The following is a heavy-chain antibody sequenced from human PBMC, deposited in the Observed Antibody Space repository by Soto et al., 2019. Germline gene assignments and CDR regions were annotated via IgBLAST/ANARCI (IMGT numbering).Heavy chain of an antibody. Sequence: PGESLKISCKGSGYSFTSYWSGWVRQMPGKGLEWMGIIYPGDSDTRYSPSFQAQVTISADKSISTAYLPWSSLKASDTAMYYGAIHNTIVATRHRKYYYSRMDVWGQLTTVT. CDR2: IYPGDSDT. CDR3: AIHNTIVATRHRKYYYSRMDV. J-gene: IGHJ6*01. V-gene: IGHV5-51*01. D-gene: IGHD5-12*01. CDR1: GYSFTSYW.